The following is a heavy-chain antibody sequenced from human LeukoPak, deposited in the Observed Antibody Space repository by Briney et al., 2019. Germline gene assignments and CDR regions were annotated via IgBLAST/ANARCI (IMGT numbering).Heavy chain of an antibody. CDR3: ARPVDSYFDY. J-gene: IGHJ4*02. CDR1: GGSISSSSYY. CDR2: IYYSGST. D-gene: IGHD3/OR15-3a*01. V-gene: IGHV4-39*01. Sequence: SETLSLTCTVSGGSISSSSYYWGWIRQPPGKGREWIGSIYYSGSTYYNPSLKSRVTISVDTSKNQFSLKLSSVTAADTAVYYCARPVDSYFDYWGQGTLVTVSS.